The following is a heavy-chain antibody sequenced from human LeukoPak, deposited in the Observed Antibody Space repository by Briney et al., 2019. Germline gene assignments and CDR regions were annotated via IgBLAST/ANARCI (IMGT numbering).Heavy chain of an antibody. J-gene: IGHJ4*02. V-gene: IGHV3-11*01. Sequence: PGGSLRLSCAASGFTFSDYYMSWIRQAPGKGLEWVSYITSSGTNIYYADPVQGRFTISRDNAENSVSLQMNSLRAEDTAVYYCARDPGSGYEEHFDYWGQGTLVTVSS. D-gene: IGHD5-12*01. CDR1: GFTFSDYY. CDR3: ARDPGSGYEEHFDY. CDR2: ITSSGTNI.